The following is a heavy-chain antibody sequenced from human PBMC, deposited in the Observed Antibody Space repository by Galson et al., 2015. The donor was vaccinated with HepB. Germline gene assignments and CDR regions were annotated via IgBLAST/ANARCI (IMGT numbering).Heavy chain of an antibody. CDR1: GFTFSSYE. CDR3: ARDVEYCSGNVCYHRDNFDS. CDR2: INSRGSTI. D-gene: IGHD2-15*01. V-gene: IGHV3-48*03. Sequence: SLRLSCAASGFTFSSYEMNWVRQAPGKGLEWISYINSRGSTIYYADSVKGRFTISRDNAKNSLYLQMNSLRAEDTAVYYCARDVEYCSGNVCYHRDNFDSWGQETLVTVSS. J-gene: IGHJ4*02.